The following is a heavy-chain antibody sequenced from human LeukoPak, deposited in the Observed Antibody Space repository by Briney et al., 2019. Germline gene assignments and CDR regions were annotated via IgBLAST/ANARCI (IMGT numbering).Heavy chain of an antibody. V-gene: IGHV1-69*05. CDR3: ARVKNYYDSSGAIDY. CDR1: GGTFSSYA. Sequence: PSVKVSCKASGGTFSSYAISWVRQAPGQGLEWMGRIIPIFGTANYAQKFQGRVTITTDESTSTAYMELSSLRSEDTAVYYCARVKNYYDSSGAIDYWGQGTLVTVSS. J-gene: IGHJ4*02. D-gene: IGHD3-22*01. CDR2: IIPIFGTA.